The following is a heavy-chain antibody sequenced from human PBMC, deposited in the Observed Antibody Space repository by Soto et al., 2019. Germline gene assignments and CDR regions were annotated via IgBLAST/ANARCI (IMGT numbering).Heavy chain of an antibody. Sequence: PGESLKISCKGSGYSFTSYWIGWVRQMPGKGLEWMGIIYPGDSDTRYSPSFQGQVTISADKSISTAYLQWSSLKASDTAMYYCARARGYRLGTRGYYYGMDVWGQGTTVTVS. CDR2: IYPGDSDT. CDR3: ARARGYRLGTRGYYYGMDV. J-gene: IGHJ6*02. V-gene: IGHV5-51*01. D-gene: IGHD5-18*01. CDR1: GYSFTSYW.